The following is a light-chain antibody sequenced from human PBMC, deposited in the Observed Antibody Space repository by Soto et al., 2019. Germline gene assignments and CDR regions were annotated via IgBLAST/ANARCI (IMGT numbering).Light chain of an antibody. V-gene: IGKV1-5*01. CDR1: QSISSW. CDR3: QHYSSVWA. J-gene: IGKJ1*01. Sequence: DIQVTRSPSTLSASLGDRVAITCRVKQSISSWLAWYRQKLGKPPKVLIYDASSLESGVPSRFSGSGSGTEFTLTINSLQPDDFATYYCQHYSSVWAFGQGTKVDIK. CDR2: DAS.